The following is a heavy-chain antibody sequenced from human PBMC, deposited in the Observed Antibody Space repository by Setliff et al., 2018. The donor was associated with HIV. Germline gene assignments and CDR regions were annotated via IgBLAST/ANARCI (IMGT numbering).Heavy chain of an antibody. D-gene: IGHD3-3*01. CDR3: AREIRNYDFWSGYWEDHYFDS. V-gene: IGHV1-3*01. J-gene: IGHJ4*02. Sequence: GASVKVSCKASGYTFTSYAMHWVRQAPGQRLEWMGWINAGNGNTKYSQTFQGRVTITRDTSPSTAYMALSSLRSKDTAVYYCAREIRNYDFWSGYWEDHYFDSWGQGTLVTVS. CDR2: INAGNGNT. CDR1: GYTFTSYA.